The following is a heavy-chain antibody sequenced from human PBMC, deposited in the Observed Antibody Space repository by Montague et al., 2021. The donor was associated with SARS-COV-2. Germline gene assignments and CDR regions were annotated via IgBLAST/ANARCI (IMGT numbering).Heavy chain of an antibody. Sequence: SETLSLTCTVSGGSISSSSYYWGWIRQPPGNGLEWIGSTYESGSTYYNPSLKGRVTVSVDTSKNQFSLKLSSVTAADMAVYYCARQTVLRYFAWLPWFGGMDVWGQGTTVTVSS. CDR2: TYESGST. CDR1: GGSISSSSYY. J-gene: IGHJ6*02. V-gene: IGHV4-39*01. CDR3: ARQTVLRYFAWLPWFGGMDV. D-gene: IGHD3-9*01.